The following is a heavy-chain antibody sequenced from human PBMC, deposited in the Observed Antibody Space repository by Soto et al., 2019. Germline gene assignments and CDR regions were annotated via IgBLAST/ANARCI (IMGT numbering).Heavy chain of an antibody. D-gene: IGHD3-22*01. V-gene: IGHV3-48*01. J-gene: IGHJ3*02. CDR3: ARVPALYDYESSGIKMAFEI. CDR2: ISSSGNNI. Sequence: GGSLRLSCAASGFTFSSYAMSWVRQAPGKGLEWVSSISSSGNNIYYTDSVQGRFTMSRDNVKNSLYLQMNSLRAEDTAFYYCARVPALYDYESSGIKMAFEIWGQGTMVTVSS. CDR1: GFTFSSYA.